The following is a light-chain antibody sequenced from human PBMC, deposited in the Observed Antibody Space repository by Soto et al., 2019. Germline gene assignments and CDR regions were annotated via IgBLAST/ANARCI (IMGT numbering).Light chain of an antibody. Sequence: DIQMTQSPFSLSASLGDRVTITCRASQSISDYLNWYQQKPGKGPKLLIFAASSLQVGVPSRFSGSGSGTDFTLTISSLQPEDFATYFCQQANSLPLTFGGGTKVEIK. J-gene: IGKJ4*01. CDR3: QQANSLPLT. CDR2: AAS. V-gene: IGKV1-39*01. CDR1: QSISDY.